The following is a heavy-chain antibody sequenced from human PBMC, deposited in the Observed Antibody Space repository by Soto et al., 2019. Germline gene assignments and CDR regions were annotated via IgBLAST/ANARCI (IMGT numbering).Heavy chain of an antibody. CDR1: GGTFSSYA. Sequence: VASVKVSCKASGGTFSSYAISWVRQAPGQGLGWMGGVIPIFGTANYAQKFQGRVTITADESTSTAYMELSSLRSEDTAVYYCAREIMYDSSGYYRGGRYYYGMDVWGQGTTVTVSS. CDR3: AREIMYDSSGYYRGGRYYYGMDV. CDR2: VIPIFGTA. J-gene: IGHJ6*02. V-gene: IGHV1-69*13. D-gene: IGHD3-22*01.